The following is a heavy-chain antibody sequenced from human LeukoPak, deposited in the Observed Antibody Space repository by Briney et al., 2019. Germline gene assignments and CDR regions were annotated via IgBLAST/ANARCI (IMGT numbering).Heavy chain of an antibody. CDR3: GRAFPPLRTSSAGDL. Sequence: TGGSLRLSCSASGFTFSDYDMNWVRQAPGKGLEWVSSISYLSSHVYYGDSVKGRFSISRDNAKNSLYLQMNSLGAGDTAIYYCGRAFPPLRTSSAGDLWGQGILVTVSS. CDR2: ISYLSSHV. CDR1: GFTFSDYD. J-gene: IGHJ4*02. V-gene: IGHV3-21*01. D-gene: IGHD3-16*01.